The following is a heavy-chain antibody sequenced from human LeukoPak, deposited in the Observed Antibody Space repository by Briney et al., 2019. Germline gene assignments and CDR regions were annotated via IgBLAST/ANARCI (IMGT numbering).Heavy chain of an antibody. V-gene: IGHV3-48*02. D-gene: IGHD3-3*01. CDR1: GFTFSNAW. Sequence: GGSLRLSCAASGFTFSNAWMSWVRQAPGKGLEWVSYISSSSSTIYYADSVKGRFTISRDNAKNSLYLQMNSLRDEDTAVYYCARVQYYDFWSGYPTDYGMDVWGQGTTVTVSS. CDR2: ISSSSSTI. CDR3: ARVQYYDFWSGYPTDYGMDV. J-gene: IGHJ6*02.